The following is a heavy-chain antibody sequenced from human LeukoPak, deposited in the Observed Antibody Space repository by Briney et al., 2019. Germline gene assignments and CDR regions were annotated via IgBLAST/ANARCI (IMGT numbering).Heavy chain of an antibody. D-gene: IGHD3-9*01. V-gene: IGHV3-23*01. J-gene: IGHJ4*02. Sequence: PGGSLRLSCAASGFTFSSYAMSWVRQAPGKGLEWVSAISGSGGSTYYADSVKGRFTISRDNSKNTLYLQMNSLRAEDTAVYYCARDDGFSYYDILTGYYNPLDYWGQGTLVTVSS. CDR3: ARDDGFSYYDILTGYYNPLDY. CDR2: ISGSGGST. CDR1: GFTFSSYA.